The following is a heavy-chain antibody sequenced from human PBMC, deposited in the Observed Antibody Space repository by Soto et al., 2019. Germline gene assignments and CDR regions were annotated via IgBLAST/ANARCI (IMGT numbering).Heavy chain of an antibody. D-gene: IGHD1-26*01. CDR3: ARRMWELPHAFDI. CDR1: GGSISSYY. CDR2: IYYSGST. V-gene: IGHV4-59*01. J-gene: IGHJ3*02. Sequence: PSETLSLTCTVSGGSISSYYWSWIRQPPGKGLEWIGYIYYSGSTNYNPSLKSRVTISVDTSKNQFSLKLSSVTAADTAVYYCARRMWELPHAFDIWGQGTMVTVSS.